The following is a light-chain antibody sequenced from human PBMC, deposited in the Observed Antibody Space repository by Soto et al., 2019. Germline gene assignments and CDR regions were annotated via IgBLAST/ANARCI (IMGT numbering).Light chain of an antibody. CDR1: QTISRC. V-gene: IGKV1-5*03. CDR2: ETS. Sequence: DIQMTQSPSTLSGSVGDRGTITCRASQTISRCLGWYQQKPGKAPKLLIYETSSLESGVPSRFSGSESGTEFTLTISSLQPDDFATYYCQQYNSYPWTFGQGAKLDIK. J-gene: IGKJ1*01. CDR3: QQYNSYPWT.